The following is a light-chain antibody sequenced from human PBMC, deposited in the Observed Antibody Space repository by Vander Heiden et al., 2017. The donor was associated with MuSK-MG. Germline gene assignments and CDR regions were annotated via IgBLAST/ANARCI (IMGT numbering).Light chain of an antibody. V-gene: IGLV2-23*02. J-gene: IGLJ3*02. CDR1: SSDIGAHDQ. Sequence: QSALTQSASVSGSPGQSITISCSGTSSDIGAHDQVSWYQVYPGKVPKFLIYEVNKRPSGVSTRFSGSKSGNGASPTIWGLQAEDEADYYCCSFTTSGTLVFGGGTKLTVL. CDR2: EVN. CDR3: CSFTTSGTLV.